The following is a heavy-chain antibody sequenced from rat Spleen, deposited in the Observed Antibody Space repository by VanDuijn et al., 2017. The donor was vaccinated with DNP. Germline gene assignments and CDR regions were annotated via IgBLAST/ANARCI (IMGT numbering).Heavy chain of an antibody. V-gene: IGHV5-22*01. CDR2: IRFDGGSP. CDR1: GFTFSDYY. D-gene: IGHD1-12*02. CDR3: VRPHHYAGSYPRY. J-gene: IGHJ2*01. Sequence: EVQLVESGGGLVQPGGSLKLSCAASGFTFSDYYMAWVRQAPTKGLEWVAYIRFDGGSPYYGDSVKGRFTISRDNAKSTLYLQMNSLRSEDMATYYCVRPHHYAGSYPRYWGQGVMVTVSS.